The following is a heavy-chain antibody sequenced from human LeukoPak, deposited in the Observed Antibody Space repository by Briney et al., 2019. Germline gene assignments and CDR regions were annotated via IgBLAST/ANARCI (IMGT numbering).Heavy chain of an antibody. V-gene: IGHV4-59*08. Sequence: PSETLSLTCTVSGGSISSYYWSWIRQPPGKGLEWIGYIYYSGSTNYNPSLKSRVTISVDTSKNQFSLKLSSVTAADTAVYYCARQVMGVRAAALDYWGQGTLVTVSS. J-gene: IGHJ4*02. CDR1: GGSISSYY. CDR2: IYYSGST. CDR3: ARQVMGVRAAALDY. D-gene: IGHD6-13*01.